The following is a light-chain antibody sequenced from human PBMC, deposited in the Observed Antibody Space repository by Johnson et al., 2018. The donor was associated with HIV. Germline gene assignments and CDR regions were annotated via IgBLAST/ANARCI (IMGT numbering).Light chain of an antibody. CDR1: SSNIGNKY. Sequence: QSVLTQPPSVSAAPGQKVTISCSGSSSNIGNKYVSWYQQLPGTAPKVLIYDNNERPSGIPDRFSGSKSDTSATLGITGLQTGDEAEYYCGTWESSLSGTDVCGTGTKVTVL. V-gene: IGLV1-51*01. CDR3: GTWESSLSGTDV. J-gene: IGLJ1*01. CDR2: DNN.